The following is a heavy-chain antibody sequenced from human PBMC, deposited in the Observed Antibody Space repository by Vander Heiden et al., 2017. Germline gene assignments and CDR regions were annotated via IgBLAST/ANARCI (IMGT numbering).Heavy chain of an antibody. CDR2: IYYSGST. CDR3: ARSMVRPPYYYYYGMDV. J-gene: IGHJ6*02. D-gene: IGHD3-10*01. Sequence: QLQLQESGPGLVKPSETLSLTCTVSGGSISSSSYYWGWIRQPPGKGLEWIGSIYYSGSTYYNPSLKSRVTISVDTSKNQFSLKLSSVTAADTAVYYCARSMVRPPYYYYYGMDVWGQGTTVTVSS. CDR1: GGSISSSSYY. V-gene: IGHV4-39*01.